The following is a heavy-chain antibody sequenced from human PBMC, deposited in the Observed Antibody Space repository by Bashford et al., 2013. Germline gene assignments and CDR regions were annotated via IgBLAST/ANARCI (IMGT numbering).Heavy chain of an antibody. CDR3: ARVQPTWIQLWDFGY. Sequence: WVRQAPGQGLEWMGWISAYNGNTNYAQKLQGRVTMTTDTSTSTAYMELRSLRSDDTAVYYCARVQPTWIQLWDFGYWGQGTLVTVSS. D-gene: IGHD5-18*01. CDR2: ISAYNGNT. J-gene: IGHJ4*02. V-gene: IGHV1-18*01.